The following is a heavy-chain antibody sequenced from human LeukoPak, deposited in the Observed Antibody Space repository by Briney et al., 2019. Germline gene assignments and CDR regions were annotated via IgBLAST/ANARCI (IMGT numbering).Heavy chain of an antibody. D-gene: IGHD7-27*01. J-gene: IGHJ4*02. CDR3: ARDLAWGAFDY. V-gene: IGHV3-23*01. CDR2: ISPRGGGT. Sequence: PGGSLRLSCAASGFTFSDYYMNWVRQAPGKGLEWLSGISPRGGGTYYADSVKGRFTISRDDSKSTLSLQMNSLRVEDTAVYYCARDLAWGAFDYWGQGTLVSVSS. CDR1: GFTFSDYY.